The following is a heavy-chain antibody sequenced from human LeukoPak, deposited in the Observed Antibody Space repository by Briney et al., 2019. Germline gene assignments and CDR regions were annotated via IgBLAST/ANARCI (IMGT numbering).Heavy chain of an antibody. J-gene: IGHJ4*02. CDR2: VYHSGSA. Sequence: PSETLSLTCGVYDGSFIGDYWSWIRQSPGMGLEWIGQVYHSGSANYNPSLRSRVTISIDTSKKQFSLKLNSVIATDTAVYYCARHGGFYFDSWGQGTLVTVSS. D-gene: IGHD3-16*01. CDR3: ARHGGFYFDS. V-gene: IGHV4-34*01. CDR1: DGSFIGDY.